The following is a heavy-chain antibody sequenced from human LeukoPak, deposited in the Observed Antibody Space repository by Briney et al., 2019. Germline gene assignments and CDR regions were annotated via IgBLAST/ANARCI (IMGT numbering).Heavy chain of an antibody. D-gene: IGHD4-17*01. J-gene: IGHJ4*02. CDR1: GFTFSSYV. CDR3: ARDRYGDYGLAFDY. CDR2: IYSGGST. V-gene: IGHV3-53*01. Sequence: PGGSQRLSCAASGFTFSSYVMSWVRQAPGKGLEWVSVIYSGGSTYYAGSVKGRFTISRDNSKNTLYLQMNSLRAEDTAVYYCARDRYGDYGLAFDYWGQGTLVTVSS.